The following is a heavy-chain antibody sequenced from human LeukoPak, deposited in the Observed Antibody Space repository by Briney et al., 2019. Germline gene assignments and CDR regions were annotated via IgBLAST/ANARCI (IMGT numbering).Heavy chain of an antibody. D-gene: IGHD3-22*01. CDR3: ARDAWGDYYDSSGYLSY. CDR1: GFTFSSYA. CDR2: IKQDGSEK. V-gene: IGHV3-7*01. Sequence: GGSLRLSCAASGFTFSSYAMHWVRQAPGKGLEWVANIKQDGSEKYYVDSVKGRFTISRDNAKNSLYLQMNSLRAEDTAVYYCARDAWGDYYDSSGYLSYWGQGTLVTVSS. J-gene: IGHJ4*02.